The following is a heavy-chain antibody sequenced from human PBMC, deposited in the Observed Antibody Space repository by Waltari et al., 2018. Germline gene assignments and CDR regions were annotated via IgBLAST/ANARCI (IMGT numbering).Heavy chain of an antibody. V-gene: IGHV3-23*01. J-gene: IGHJ4*02. CDR1: STLG. Sequence: STLGMSWVRQAPGKGLEWVSTIVSSGDVTFYADSLKGRFTISRDNSRNMLYLHLNSLRADDTAVYFCTSRRSYHFYKWGQGTLVTVSP. D-gene: IGHD3-10*01. CDR2: IVSSGDVT. CDR3: TSRRSYHFYK.